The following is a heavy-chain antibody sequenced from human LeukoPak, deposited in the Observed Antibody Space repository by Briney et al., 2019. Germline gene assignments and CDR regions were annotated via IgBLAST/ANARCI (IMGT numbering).Heavy chain of an antibody. CDR1: GYTFTSYG. D-gene: IGHD5-18*01. V-gene: IGHV1-18*01. CDR2: ISPYNGNT. CDR3: ARAPRVETAMVTDY. J-gene: IGHJ4*02. Sequence: ASVKVSCKASGYTFTSYGISWVRQAPGQGLEWMGWISPYNGNTNYAQKFQGRVTMTTDTSTSTAYMELRSMRSDDTAVYYCARAPRVETAMVTDYWGQGTLVTVSS.